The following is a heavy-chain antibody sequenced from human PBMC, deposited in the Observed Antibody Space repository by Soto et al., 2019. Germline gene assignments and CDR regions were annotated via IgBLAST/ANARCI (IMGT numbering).Heavy chain of an antibody. CDR3: ARDLYYSSGRYFDHDAFDI. CDR1: GYNFTSYG. Sequence: QVQLVQSGADVKKPGASVKVSCKASGYNFTSYGISWVRQAPGQGREWMGWISPHNDRTKYARRFQDRVTMTTETPTSTVYMGLGSLRSDDTAVYYCARDLYYSSGRYFDHDAFDIWGQGTVVTVSS. D-gene: IGHD6-19*01. V-gene: IGHV1-18*01. CDR2: ISPHNDRT. J-gene: IGHJ3*02.